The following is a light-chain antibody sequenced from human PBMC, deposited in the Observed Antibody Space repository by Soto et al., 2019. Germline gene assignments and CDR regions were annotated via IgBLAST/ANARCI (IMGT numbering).Light chain of an antibody. CDR2: LSSDGSH. V-gene: IGLV4-69*01. CDR1: SGHSSYA. Sequence: QLVLTQSPSASASLGASVKLTCTLSSGHSSYAIAWHQQQPEKGPRYLMKLSSDGSHSKGDGSPDRFSGSSSGAERYLTISSLQSEDEADYYCQTWGTGIQGVFGGGTKLTVL. J-gene: IGLJ2*01. CDR3: QTWGTGIQGV.